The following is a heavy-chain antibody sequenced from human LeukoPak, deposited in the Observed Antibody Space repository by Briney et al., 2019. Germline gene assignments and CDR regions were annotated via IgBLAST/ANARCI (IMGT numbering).Heavy chain of an antibody. V-gene: IGHV3-48*01. D-gene: IGHD7-27*01. CDR2: ISGTSSII. J-gene: IGHJ4*02. Sequence: GGSLRLSCAASGFTFSTYSMNWVRQAPGRGPEWISYISGTSSIIYYAGSVKGRFTISRDNAKNSLYLEMNSLRAEDTAVYYCSCELGLDYWGQGTLVTVSS. CDR3: SCELGLDY. CDR1: GFTFSTYS.